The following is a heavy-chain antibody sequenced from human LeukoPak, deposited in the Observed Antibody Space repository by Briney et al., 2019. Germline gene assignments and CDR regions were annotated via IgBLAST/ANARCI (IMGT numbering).Heavy chain of an antibody. CDR2: INPNSGGT. J-gene: IGHJ4*02. CDR3: ARGGILSSSFDY. V-gene: IGHV1-2*04. Sequence: ASVKVSCKASGYTFTGYYMHWVRQSPGQGLERMGWINPNSGGTNYAQKFQGWVTMTRDTSISTAYMELSRLRSDDTAVYYCARGGILSSSFDYWGQGTLVTVSS. CDR1: GYTFTGYY. D-gene: IGHD6-13*01.